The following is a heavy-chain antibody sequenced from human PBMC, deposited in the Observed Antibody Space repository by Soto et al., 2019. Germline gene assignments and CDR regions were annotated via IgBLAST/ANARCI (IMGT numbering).Heavy chain of an antibody. V-gene: IGHV4-38-2*01. CDR1: DYCSSSCYY. D-gene: IGHD6-13*01. CDR2: IYHGGST. J-gene: IGHJ6*02. Sequence: SELRCVTCAGGDYCSSSCYYWGWLRQPPGRGLEWMGSIYHGGSTYYNPSLNSRVTLSIDMTNNHVSLILNSVTAADTAVYYCQGHLWYGNPRGMDVWGQGTTVTVS. CDR3: QGHLWYGNPRGMDV.